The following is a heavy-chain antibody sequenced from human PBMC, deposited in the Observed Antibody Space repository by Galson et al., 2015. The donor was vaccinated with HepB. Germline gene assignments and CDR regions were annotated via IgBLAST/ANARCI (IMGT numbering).Heavy chain of an antibody. V-gene: IGHV1-69*13. Sequence: SVKVSCKASGGTFSSYAISWVRQAPGQGLEWMGGIIPIFGTANYAQKFQGRVTITADESTSTAYVELSSLRAEDTAVYYCARVGYEDAFDIWGQGTMVTVSS. CDR3: ARVGYEDAFDI. CDR2: IIPIFGTA. CDR1: GGTFSSYA. D-gene: IGHD5-18*01. J-gene: IGHJ3*02.